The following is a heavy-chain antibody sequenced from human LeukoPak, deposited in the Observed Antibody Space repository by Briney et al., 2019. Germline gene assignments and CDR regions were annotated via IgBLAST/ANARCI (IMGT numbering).Heavy chain of an antibody. J-gene: IGHJ5*02. CDR2: INPNSGGT. D-gene: IGHD6-13*01. CDR1: GYTFTDYY. Sequence: ASVKVSCKASGYTFTDYYIHWVRQAPGQGPEWMGWINPNSGGTTYAQKFQGRVSMTRDSSISTTYMELRRLTSDDTAVFYCAREGRAAADTNWFDPWGQGTLVTVS. CDR3: AREGRAAADTNWFDP. V-gene: IGHV1-2*02.